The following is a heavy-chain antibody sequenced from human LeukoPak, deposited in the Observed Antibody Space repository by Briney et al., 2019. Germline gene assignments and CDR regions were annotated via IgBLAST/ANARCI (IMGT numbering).Heavy chain of an antibody. J-gene: IGHJ6*03. D-gene: IGHD4-17*01. Sequence: PSETLSLTCTVSGGSISSYYWSWSRQPAGKGLEWIGRIYTSGSTNYNPPLKSRVTMSVDTSKNQFSLKLSSVTAADTAVYYCARISTVTTSRAYYYYYYMDVWGKGTTVTVSS. CDR1: GGSISSYY. CDR2: IYTSGST. CDR3: ARISTVTTSRAYYYYYYMDV. V-gene: IGHV4-4*07.